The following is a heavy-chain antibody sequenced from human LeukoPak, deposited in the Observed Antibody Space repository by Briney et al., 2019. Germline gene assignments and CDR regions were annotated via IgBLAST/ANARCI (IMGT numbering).Heavy chain of an antibody. V-gene: IGHV1-8*01. CDR1: GYTSTSYD. D-gene: IGHD3-16*01. CDR2: MNPNSGNT. CDR3: ARADGLHNWFDP. J-gene: IGHJ5*02. Sequence: ASVTVSCTASGYTSTSYDINWVRQATGQGLEWMGWMNPNSGNTGYAQKFQGRVTMTRNTSISTAYMELSSLRSEDTAVYYCARADGLHNWFDPWGQGTLVTVSS.